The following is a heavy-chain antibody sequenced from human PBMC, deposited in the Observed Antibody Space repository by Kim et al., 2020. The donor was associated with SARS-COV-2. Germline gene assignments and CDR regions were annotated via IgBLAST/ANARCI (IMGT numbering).Heavy chain of an antibody. CDR3: ARTCCGYSYGSFGY. Sequence: EKFQSRVTSTADESTSTAYMEVSSLRSEDTAVYYCARTCCGYSYGSFGYWGQGTLVTVSS. D-gene: IGHD5-18*01. V-gene: IGHV1-69*01. J-gene: IGHJ4*02.